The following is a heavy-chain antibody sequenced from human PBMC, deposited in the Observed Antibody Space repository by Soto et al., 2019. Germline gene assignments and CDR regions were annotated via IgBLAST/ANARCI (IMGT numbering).Heavy chain of an antibody. CDR3: ARVPYYDFWSGYYGQLDNWFDP. D-gene: IGHD3-3*01. CDR1: WYTLPNYS. CDR2: INAGNGTT. V-gene: IGHV1-3*01. Sequence: GASVKGSSKASWYTLPNYSMHWGLPAPRQKPEWVVWINAGNGTTKYSQKFQGRVTITRDTSASTAYMELSSLRSEDTAVYYCARVPYYDFWSGYYGQLDNWFDPWGQGTLVTVSS. J-gene: IGHJ5*02.